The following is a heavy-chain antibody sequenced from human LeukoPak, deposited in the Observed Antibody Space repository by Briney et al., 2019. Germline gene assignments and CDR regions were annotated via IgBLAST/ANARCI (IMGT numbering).Heavy chain of an antibody. Sequence: GGSLRLSCAASGFTFSSYSMNWVRQAPGKGLEWVSSISSSSSYIYYADTVKGRFTISRDNAKNSLYLQMNSLRAEDTAVYYCARDQTGYFDYWGQGTLVTVSS. CDR1: GFTFSSYS. D-gene: IGHD7-27*01. J-gene: IGHJ4*02. V-gene: IGHV3-21*01. CDR2: ISSSSSYI. CDR3: ARDQTGYFDY.